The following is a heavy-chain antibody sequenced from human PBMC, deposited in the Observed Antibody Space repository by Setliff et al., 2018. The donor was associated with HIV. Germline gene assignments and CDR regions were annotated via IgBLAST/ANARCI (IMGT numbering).Heavy chain of an antibody. D-gene: IGHD1-26*01. Sequence: ASVKVSCKTSGYSFITYYIHWMRQAPGQGLEWVGLMYTSGGGAKYAQKFQGRVTMTRDTSTRTVYMELSSLRFEDTAVWYCARVEGATATLTDWGQGTLVTVSS. CDR2: MYTSGGGA. CDR3: ARVEGATATLTD. V-gene: IGHV1-46*01. J-gene: IGHJ4*02. CDR1: GYSFITYY.